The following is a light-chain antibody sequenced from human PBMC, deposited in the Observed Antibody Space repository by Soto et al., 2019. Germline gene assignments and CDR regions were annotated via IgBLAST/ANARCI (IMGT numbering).Light chain of an antibody. J-gene: IGKJ1*01. Sequence: DIVITQSPATLSLSPGERATLSCRASQSVSSNLAWYQQKPGQAPRPLIYGASTRATGIPARFSGSGSGTEFTLTISSLQSEDFAVDYCQQYNNWQTFGQGTKVDIK. CDR3: QQYNNWQT. CDR2: GAS. V-gene: IGKV3-15*01. CDR1: QSVSSN.